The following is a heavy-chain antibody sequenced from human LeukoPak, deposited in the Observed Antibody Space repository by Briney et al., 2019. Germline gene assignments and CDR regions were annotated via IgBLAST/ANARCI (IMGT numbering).Heavy chain of an antibody. CDR1: GFMFSRSD. CDR3: ATGQSGYSYGYVFDY. Sequence: GKSLRLSCAASGFMFSRSDIHWVRQAPGKGLEWVAVIWHDRSDTYGSNKYYADSVKGRFTISRDNSKNTLYLQMNSLRAEDTAVYYCATGQSGYSYGYVFDYWGQGTLVTVSS. V-gene: IGHV3-33*01. J-gene: IGHJ4*02. CDR2: IWHDRSDTYGSNK. D-gene: IGHD5-18*01.